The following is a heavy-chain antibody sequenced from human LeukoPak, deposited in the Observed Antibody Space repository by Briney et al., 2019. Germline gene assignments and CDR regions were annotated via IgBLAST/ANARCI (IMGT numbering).Heavy chain of an antibody. V-gene: IGHV4-39*01. Sequence: SETLSLTCTVSGGSISSSYYYWGWIRQPPGKGLEWIGSIYSSGSTYYNPSLKSRVTISVDTSKNQFSLKLTSVTAADTAVYYCARAGHCSSTSCYAGGYFDYWGQGTLVTVSS. CDR1: GGSISSSYYY. J-gene: IGHJ4*02. CDR3: ARAGHCSSTSCYAGGYFDY. CDR2: IYSSGST. D-gene: IGHD2-2*01.